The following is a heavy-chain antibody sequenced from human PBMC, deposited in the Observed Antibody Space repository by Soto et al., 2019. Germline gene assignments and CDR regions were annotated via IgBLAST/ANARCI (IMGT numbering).Heavy chain of an antibody. CDR1: GFTFSSYG. CDR2: TSYDGSNK. CDR3: AKDLGDIVVVPAPWLDY. D-gene: IGHD2-2*01. Sequence: GGSLRLSCAASGFTFSSYGMHWVRQAPGKGLEWVAVTSYDGSNKYYADSVKGRFTISRDNSKNTLYLQMNSLRAEDTAVYYCAKDLGDIVVVPAPWLDYWGQGTLVTSPQ. V-gene: IGHV3-30*18. J-gene: IGHJ4*02.